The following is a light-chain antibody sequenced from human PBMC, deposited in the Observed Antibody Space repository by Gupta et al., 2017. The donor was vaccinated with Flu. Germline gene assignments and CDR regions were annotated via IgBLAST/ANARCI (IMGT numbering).Light chain of an antibody. CDR2: AAS. V-gene: IGKV1-39*01. CDR3: QQNNNSPLT. Sequence: DIQLTQSPSSLSASIGDRVIITCRTSQAIARNLNWYQQKPGQAPKLLIYAASTMQTGVPSRFSGSRSGTDFTLSISSLQPEDFAIYFCQQNNNSPLTFGGGTRLEIK. J-gene: IGKJ4*01. CDR1: QAIARN.